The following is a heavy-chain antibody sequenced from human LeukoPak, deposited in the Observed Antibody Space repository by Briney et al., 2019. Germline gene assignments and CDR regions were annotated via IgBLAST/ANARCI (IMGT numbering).Heavy chain of an antibody. D-gene: IGHD3-10*01. CDR1: GDSISSSIHY. CDR2: MYYSGNT. V-gene: IGHV4-39*01. Sequence: SETLSLTCIVSGDSISSSIHYWGWVRQPPGQGLEWIGSMYYSGNTYYNPPLKSRVTMSVDTSKSQFSLKLNSLTAADTAVYYCARQKGYYGSGSYYYFDYWGQGTLVTVSS. J-gene: IGHJ4*02. CDR3: ARQKGYYGSGSYYYFDY.